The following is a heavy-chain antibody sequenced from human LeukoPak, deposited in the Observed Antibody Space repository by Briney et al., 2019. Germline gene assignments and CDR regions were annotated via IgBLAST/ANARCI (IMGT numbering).Heavy chain of an antibody. D-gene: IGHD2-15*01. Sequence: GGSLRLSCAASGFTFSSYAMSWVRQAPGKGLEWVSAISGSGGSTYYADSLKGRFTISRDNSKNTLYLQMNSLRAEDTAVYYCAKVREVADAFDIWGQGTMVTVSS. CDR3: AKVREVADAFDI. J-gene: IGHJ3*02. CDR1: GFTFSSYA. CDR2: ISGSGGST. V-gene: IGHV3-23*01.